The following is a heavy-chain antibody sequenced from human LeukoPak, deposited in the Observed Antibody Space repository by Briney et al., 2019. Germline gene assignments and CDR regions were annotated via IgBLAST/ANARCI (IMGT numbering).Heavy chain of an antibody. CDR2: IYSGGST. Sequence: WGSLRLSCAASGFTVSSNYMSWVRQAPGKGLEWVSVIYSGGSTYYADSVKGRFTISRDNSKNTLYLQMNSLRAEDTAVYYCARVDVGRYCSGGSCYELDYWGQGTLVTVSS. CDR3: ARVDVGRYCSGGSCYELDY. D-gene: IGHD2-15*01. V-gene: IGHV3-53*01. CDR1: GFTVSSNY. J-gene: IGHJ4*02.